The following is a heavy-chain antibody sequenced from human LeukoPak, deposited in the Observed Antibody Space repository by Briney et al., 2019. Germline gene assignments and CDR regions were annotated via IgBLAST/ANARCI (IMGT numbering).Heavy chain of an antibody. CDR3: ARDYAGSPDY. J-gene: IGHJ4*02. CDR2: INGDGSTT. CDR1: GFTFSTYW. D-gene: IGHD3-10*01. V-gene: IGHV3-74*03. Sequence: GGSLRLSCTASGFTFSTYWINWVRQSPGEGLVWVALINGDGSTTTHADSVKGRFTISRDNAKNTAYLQMNSLRDEDTAVYYCARDYAGSPDYWGQGTLVTVSA.